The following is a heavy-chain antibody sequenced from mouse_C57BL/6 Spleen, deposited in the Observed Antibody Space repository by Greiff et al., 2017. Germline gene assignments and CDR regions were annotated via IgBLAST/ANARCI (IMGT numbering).Heavy chain of an antibody. J-gene: IGHJ3*01. V-gene: IGHV1-69*01. D-gene: IGHD3-3*01. CDR3: AREGPWFAY. Sequence: QVQLKQPGAELVMPGASVKLSCKASGYTFTSYWMHWVKQRPGQGLEWIGEIDPSDSYTNYNQKFKGKSTLTVAKSSSTAYMQLSSLTSEDSAVYYCAREGPWFAYWGQGTLVTVSA. CDR2: IDPSDSYT. CDR1: GYTFTSYW.